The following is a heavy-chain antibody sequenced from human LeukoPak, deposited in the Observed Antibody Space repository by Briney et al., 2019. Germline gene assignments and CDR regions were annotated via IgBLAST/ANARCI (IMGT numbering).Heavy chain of an antibody. J-gene: IGHJ6*02. V-gene: IGHV3-15*01. CDR3: ASPVRFCSGGSCYLRNYYTMDV. CDR2: IKNKIDGETT. CDR1: GFSFSDAW. Sequence: GGSLRLSCAASGFSFSDAWMSWVRQAPGKGLEWIGRIKNKIDGETTDYAAPVKGRFTLSRDDSKNTLYLEMNSLKSEDTAVYYCASPVRFCSGGSCYLRNYYTMDVWGQGTTVTVSS. D-gene: IGHD2-15*01.